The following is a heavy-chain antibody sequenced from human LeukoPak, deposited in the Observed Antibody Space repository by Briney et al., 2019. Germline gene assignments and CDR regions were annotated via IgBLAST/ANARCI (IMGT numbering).Heavy chain of an antibody. J-gene: IGHJ4*02. CDR3: ARAQRLRYFDWLLSLYYFDY. CDR2: IIPILGIA. CDR1: GGTFSSYA. D-gene: IGHD3-9*01. V-gene: IGHV1-69*04. Sequence: SVKVSCKASGGTFSSYAISWVRQAPGQGLEWMGRIIPILGIANYAQKFQGRVTITADKSTSTAYMELSSLRSEDTAVYYCARAQRLRYFDWLLSLYYFDYWGQGTLVTVSS.